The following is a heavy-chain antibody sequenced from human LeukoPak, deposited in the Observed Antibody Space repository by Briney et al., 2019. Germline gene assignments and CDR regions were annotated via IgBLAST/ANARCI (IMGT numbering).Heavy chain of an antibody. CDR3: ARVIDSSGYYSYWFDP. J-gene: IGHJ5*02. V-gene: IGHV1-46*01. Sequence: ASVKVSCKASGYAFTSYYMHWVRQAPGQGLEWMGIINPSGGSTSYAQKFQGRVTMTRDTSTSTVYMELSSLRSEDTAVYYCARVIDSSGYYSYWFDPWGQGTLVTVSS. CDR2: INPSGGST. D-gene: IGHD3-22*01. CDR1: GYAFTSYY.